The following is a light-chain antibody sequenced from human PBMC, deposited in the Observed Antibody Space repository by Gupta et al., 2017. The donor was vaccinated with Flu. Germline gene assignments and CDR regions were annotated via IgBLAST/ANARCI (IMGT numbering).Light chain of an antibody. CDR3: QQYGSSPGYT. J-gene: IGKJ2*01. Sequence: DIVLTQSPGTLSLSPGERATLSCRASQSVSSNYLAWYQQKPGQAPRLLIFGASTRATGIPDRFRGSGSGTDFTLTISRREPEDFAVYYCQQYGSSPGYTFGQGTKLEIK. CDR1: QSVSSNY. V-gene: IGKV3-20*01. CDR2: GAS.